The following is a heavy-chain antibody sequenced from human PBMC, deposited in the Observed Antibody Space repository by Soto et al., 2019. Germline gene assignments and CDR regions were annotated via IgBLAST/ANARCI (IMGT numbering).Heavy chain of an antibody. CDR2: ISGSGGST. CDR3: AKDRGGCSSTSCPPRLFDY. CDR1: GFTFSSYA. D-gene: IGHD2-2*01. V-gene: IGHV3-23*01. J-gene: IGHJ4*02. Sequence: EVQLLESGGGLVQPGRSLRLSCAASGFTFSSYAMSWVRQAPGKGLEWVSGISGSGGSTYSADSVKGRFTISRDNSKNTLYLQMNSLRAEDTAVYYCAKDRGGCSSTSCPPRLFDYWGQGTLVTVSS.